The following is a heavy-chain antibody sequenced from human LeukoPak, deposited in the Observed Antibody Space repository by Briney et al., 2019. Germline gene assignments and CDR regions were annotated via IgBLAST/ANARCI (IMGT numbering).Heavy chain of an antibody. CDR3: AKDGSVATNGDLSS. D-gene: IGHD5-12*01. CDR1: GFAFSSYG. J-gene: IGHJ4*02. CDR2: IWYDGSNK. V-gene: IGHV3-33*06. Sequence: PGGSLRLSCAASGFAFSSYGMHWVRQAPGKGLEWVAVIWYDGSNKYYADSVKGRFTISRDNSKNTLYLQMNSLRAEDTAVYYCAKDGSVATNGDLSSWGQGTLVTVSS.